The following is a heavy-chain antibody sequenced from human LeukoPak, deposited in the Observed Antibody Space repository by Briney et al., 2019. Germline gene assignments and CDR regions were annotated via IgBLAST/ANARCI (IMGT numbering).Heavy chain of an antibody. CDR1: GGSFSSYY. Sequence: PSETLSLTCALYGGSFSSYYWNWIRQPPGKGLEWIGEINHSGSTNYNPSLKSRVTISVDTSKNQFSLKLSSVTAADTAVYYCAGVGRITMVRGVPGRFDPWGQGTLVTVSS. CDR3: AGVGRITMVRGVPGRFDP. J-gene: IGHJ5*02. V-gene: IGHV4-34*01. D-gene: IGHD3-10*01. CDR2: INHSGST.